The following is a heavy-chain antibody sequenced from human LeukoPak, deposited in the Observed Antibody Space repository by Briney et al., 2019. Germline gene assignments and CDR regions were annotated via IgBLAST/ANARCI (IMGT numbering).Heavy chain of an antibody. V-gene: IGHV3-9*01. D-gene: IGHD2-2*01. J-gene: IGHJ4*02. CDR1: GFTFDDYA. CDR2: ISWNSGSI. CDR3: ARTPGYCSSTGCYGYYFDY. Sequence: GRSLRLSCAASGFTFDDYAMHWVRQAPGKGLEWVSGISWNSGSIGYADSVKGRFTISRDNAKNSLYLQMNSLRAEDTAVYYCARTPGYCSSTGCYGYYFDYWGQGTLVTVSS.